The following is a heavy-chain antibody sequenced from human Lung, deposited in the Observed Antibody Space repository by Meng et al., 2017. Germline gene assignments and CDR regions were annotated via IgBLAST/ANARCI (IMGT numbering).Heavy chain of an antibody. J-gene: IGHJ6*02. CDR3: ARDMSSQGSYFYYGMDV. D-gene: IGHD5/OR15-5a*01. V-gene: IGHV3-48*03. CDR2: ISSGGSSI. Sequence: GESLKISCAASGFTFSSYELTWVRQAPGKGLEWVSYISSGGSSIYYADSVKGRFTISRDNAKNSLFLQMNSMRAEDTAVYYCARDMSSQGSYFYYGMDVWGQGTTVTVSS. CDR1: GFTFSSYE.